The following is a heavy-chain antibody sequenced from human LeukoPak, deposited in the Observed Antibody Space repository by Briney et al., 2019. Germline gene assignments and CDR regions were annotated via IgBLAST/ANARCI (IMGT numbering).Heavy chain of an antibody. CDR2: INPNSGGT. V-gene: IGHV1-2*02. CDR3: ARGRRRITMVRGVQNWFDP. CDR1: GYTFTGYY. D-gene: IGHD3-10*01. Sequence: ASVKVSCKASGYTFTGYYMHWVRQAPGQGLEWMGWINPNSGGTNYAQKFQGRVTMTRDTSISTAYMELSRLRSDDTAVYYCARGRRRITMVRGVQNWFDPWGQGTLVTVSS. J-gene: IGHJ5*02.